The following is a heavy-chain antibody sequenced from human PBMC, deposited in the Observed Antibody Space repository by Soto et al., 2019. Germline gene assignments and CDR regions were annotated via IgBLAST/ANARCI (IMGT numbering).Heavy chain of an antibody. CDR1: GGSISSYY. D-gene: IGHD6-13*01. J-gene: IGHJ5*02. CDR2: IYYSGST. CDR3: ARLGAAAGLADWFDP. Sequence: SETLSLTCTVSGGSISSYYWSWIRQPPGKGLEWIGYIYYSGSTNYNPSLKSRVTISVGTSKNQFSLNLSSVTAADTAVYYCARLGAAAGLADWFDPWGQGTLVTAS. V-gene: IGHV4-59*08.